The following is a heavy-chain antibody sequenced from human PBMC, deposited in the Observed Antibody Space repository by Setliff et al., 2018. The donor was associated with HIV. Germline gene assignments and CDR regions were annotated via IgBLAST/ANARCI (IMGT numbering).Heavy chain of an antibody. CDR2: IFYSETVYYGGRT. CDR1: GDSISSNNYY. Sequence: SETLSLTCTVSGDSISSNNYYWGWIRQPPGKGPEWIGSIFYSETVYYGGRTYYSPSLKSRVTISVDTSKNQLSLSLTSVTAADTAVYYCARGVPLLPPHYWGQGTLVTVSS. J-gene: IGHJ4*02. V-gene: IGHV4-39*07. CDR3: ARGVPLLPPHY. D-gene: IGHD2-21*02.